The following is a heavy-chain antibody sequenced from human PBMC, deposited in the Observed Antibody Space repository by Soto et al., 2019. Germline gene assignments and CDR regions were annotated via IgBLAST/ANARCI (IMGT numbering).Heavy chain of an antibody. CDR1: VGSFKSGIYS. V-gene: IGHV4-61*01. D-gene: IGHD3-3*01. CDR3: ARDFAYFDS. CDR2: VYHTGRT. J-gene: IGHJ4*02. Sequence: KASETLSLPLTVSVGSFKSGIYSWSWIRQPPGKGLEWIGYVYHTGRTSYNPSLKSRVSISMDTSKNQFSLNLDSVTAADTAVYSCARDFAYFDSWGQGTLVTVSS.